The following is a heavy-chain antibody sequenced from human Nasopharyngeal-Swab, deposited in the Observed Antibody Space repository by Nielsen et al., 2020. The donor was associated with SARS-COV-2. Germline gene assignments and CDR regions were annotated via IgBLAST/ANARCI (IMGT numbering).Heavy chain of an antibody. Sequence: GESLKISCAASGFTFSSYWMSWVRQAPGKGLEWVANIKQDGSEKYYVDSVKGRFTISRDNAKNSLYLQMNSLRAEDTAVYYCATPPPNYDFWSGYYSYYYYYGMDVWGQGTTVTVSS. J-gene: IGHJ6*02. D-gene: IGHD3-3*01. CDR3: ATPPPNYDFWSGYYSYYYYYGMDV. CDR1: GFTFSSYW. CDR2: IKQDGSEK. V-gene: IGHV3-7*03.